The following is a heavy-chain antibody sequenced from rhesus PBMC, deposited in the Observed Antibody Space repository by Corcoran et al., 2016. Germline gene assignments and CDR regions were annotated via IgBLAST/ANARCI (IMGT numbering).Heavy chain of an antibody. D-gene: IGHD3-9*01. CDR3: ARDDTRMSALGSLDV. Sequence: QVQLQESGPGLVKPSETLSLTCAVSGYSISSNYWSWIRQPPGKGLEWIGYMYGSMGSTYYNPSLKSRVTISTDPSKNQCARKLSSVTAADTAVYYCARDDTRMSALGSLDVWGRGVLVTVSS. J-gene: IGHJ5-2*02. V-gene: IGHV4-147*01. CDR1: GYSISSNY. CDR2: MYGSMGST.